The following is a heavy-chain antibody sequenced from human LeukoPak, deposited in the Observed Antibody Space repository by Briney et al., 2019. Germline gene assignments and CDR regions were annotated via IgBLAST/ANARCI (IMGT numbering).Heavy chain of an antibody. CDR3: ARGSGSSTALDY. CDR2: ISTSSSYI. D-gene: IGHD1-26*01. Sequence: PGGSLRLSCAASGFTFSSYSMNWVRQAPGKGLEWVSSISTSSSYIYYADSVKGRFTISRDNAKNSLYLQMNSLRAEDTAVYYCARGSGSSTALDYWGQGTLVTVSS. J-gene: IGHJ4*02. V-gene: IGHV3-21*04. CDR1: GFTFSSYS.